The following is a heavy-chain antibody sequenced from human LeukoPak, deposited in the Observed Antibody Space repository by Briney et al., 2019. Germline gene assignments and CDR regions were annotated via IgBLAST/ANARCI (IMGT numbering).Heavy chain of an antibody. CDR1: GGSFSGYY. Sequence: SETLSLTCAVYGGSFSGYYWSWIRQPPGKGLEWIGEINHSGSTNYNPSLKSRVTISVDTSKNQFSLKLSSVTAADTAVYYCARDPGVVTSAFDIWGQGTMVTVSS. V-gene: IGHV4-34*01. D-gene: IGHD3-22*01. J-gene: IGHJ3*02. CDR3: ARDPGVVTSAFDI. CDR2: INHSGST.